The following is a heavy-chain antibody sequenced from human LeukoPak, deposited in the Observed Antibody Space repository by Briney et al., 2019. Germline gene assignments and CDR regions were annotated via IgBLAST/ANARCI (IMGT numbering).Heavy chain of an antibody. D-gene: IGHD5-12*01. CDR2: IRSKANSYAT. Sequence: GGSLRLSCAASGLTFSGSAMHWVRQASGKGLEWVGRIRSKANSYATAYAASVKGRFTISRDDSKNTAYLQMNSLKTEDTAVYYCTTGYVITSDAFDIWGQGTMVTVSS. CDR1: GLTFSGSA. CDR3: TTGYVITSDAFDI. J-gene: IGHJ3*02. V-gene: IGHV3-73*01.